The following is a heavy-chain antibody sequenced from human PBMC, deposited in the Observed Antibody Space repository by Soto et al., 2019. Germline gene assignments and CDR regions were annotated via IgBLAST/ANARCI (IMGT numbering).Heavy chain of an antibody. CDR2: IYYCGST. V-gene: IGHV4-31*03. J-gene: IGHJ4*02. D-gene: IGHD3-10*01. Sequence: QVQLQESGPGLVKPSQTLSLTCTVSGGSISSGGYYWSWIRQHPGKGLEWIGYIYYCGSTYYNPSRKSRATLSVDTAKNHFSLKLSSVTAADTAVYYCAREKMVRGVIAGSSPGAFDYWGQGTLVTVSS. CDR3: AREKMVRGVIAGSSPGAFDY. CDR1: GGSISSGGYY.